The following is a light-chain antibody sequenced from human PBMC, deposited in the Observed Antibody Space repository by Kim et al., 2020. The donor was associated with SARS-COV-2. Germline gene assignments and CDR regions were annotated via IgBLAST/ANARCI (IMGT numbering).Light chain of an antibody. V-gene: IGKV3-15*01. CDR2: GAS. CDR3: QQYNNWPVT. J-gene: IGKJ5*01. CDR1: QSVSSN. Sequence: VSPGVRATLSCRASQSVSSNLAWYQQKPGQAPRLLIYGASTRATGIPARFSGSGSGTEFTLTISSLQSEDFAVYFCQQYNNWPVTFGQGTRLEIK.